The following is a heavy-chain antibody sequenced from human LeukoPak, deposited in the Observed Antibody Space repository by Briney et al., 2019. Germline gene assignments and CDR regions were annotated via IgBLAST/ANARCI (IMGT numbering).Heavy chain of an antibody. CDR3: ARVPRIVGATSP. Sequence: SKTLSLTCAVYGGSFSGYYWSWIRQPPRKGLEWIGEINLGGSTNYNPSLKSRVTISVDTSKNQFSLRLSSVTAADTAVYYCARVPRIVGATSPWGQGTLVTVSS. V-gene: IGHV4-34*01. CDR2: INLGGST. D-gene: IGHD1-26*01. CDR1: GGSFSGYY. J-gene: IGHJ5*02.